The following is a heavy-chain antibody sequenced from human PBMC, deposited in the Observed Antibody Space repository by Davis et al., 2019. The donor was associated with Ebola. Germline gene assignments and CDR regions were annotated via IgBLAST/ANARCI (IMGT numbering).Heavy chain of an antibody. CDR3: ARGPVTRDAYRY. D-gene: IGHD5-24*01. V-gene: IGHV3-7*03. Sequence: GESLKISCTASGFTFSSYWMTWVRQAPGKGLEWVADISQDGREKNYLDSMKGRFTIPRDNAQRSLYLQMHSLRADDTAVYYCARGPVTRDAYRYWGQGTRVTVSS. CDR2: ISQDGREK. CDR1: GFTFSSYW. J-gene: IGHJ4*02.